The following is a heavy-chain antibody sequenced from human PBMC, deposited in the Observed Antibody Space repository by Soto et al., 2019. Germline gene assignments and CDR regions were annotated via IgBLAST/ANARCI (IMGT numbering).Heavy chain of an antibody. CDR3: ARAYGYYSYMDV. Sequence: QVQLVESGGGVVQPGRSLRLSCAASGFTFSSYGMHWVRQAPGKGLEWVAVIWYDGSNKYYADSVKGRFTISRDNSKNTLYLQRNSVRAEDTAVYYCARAYGYYSYMDVWGKGTTVTVSS. V-gene: IGHV3-33*01. J-gene: IGHJ6*03. CDR2: IWYDGSNK. D-gene: IGHD3-10*01. CDR1: GFTFSSYG.